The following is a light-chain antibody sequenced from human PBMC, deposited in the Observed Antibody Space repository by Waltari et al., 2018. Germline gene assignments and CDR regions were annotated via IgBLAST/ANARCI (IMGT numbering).Light chain of an antibody. CDR3: SSYTSSNTLG. CDR1: SSDVGGSNY. Sequence: QYALTQPASVSGSPGQSITISCTATSSDVGGSNYVSWYQQHPGKAPKLIIYDVSNRPSGVSNRFSGSKSGNTASLTISGLQAEDEADYYCSSYTSSNTLGFGTGTKVTVL. CDR2: DVS. V-gene: IGLV2-14*03. J-gene: IGLJ1*01.